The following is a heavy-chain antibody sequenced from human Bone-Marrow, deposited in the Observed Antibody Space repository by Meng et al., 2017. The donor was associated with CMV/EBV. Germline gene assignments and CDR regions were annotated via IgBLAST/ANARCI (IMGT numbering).Heavy chain of an antibody. CDR2: IIPILGIA. Sequence: SVKVSCKASGGTFSSYAISWVRQAPGQGLEWMGGIIPILGIANYAQKFQGRVTITADKSTSTAYMELSSLRSEDTAVYYCARDRTDGTIFGVVMGGQFDPWGQGTLVTVSS. CDR1: GGTFSSYA. J-gene: IGHJ5*02. V-gene: IGHV1-69*10. CDR3: ARDRTDGTIFGVVMGGQFDP. D-gene: IGHD3-3*01.